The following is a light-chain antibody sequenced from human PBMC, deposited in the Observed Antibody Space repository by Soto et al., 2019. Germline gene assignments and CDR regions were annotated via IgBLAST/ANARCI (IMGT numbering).Light chain of an antibody. J-gene: IGKJ5*01. CDR3: QQNGSLPIT. CDR2: SAS. CDR1: QSLSGGY. V-gene: IGKV3-20*01. Sequence: EIVLTQSPGTLSLSPGERATLSCRTSQSLSGGYLAWFQQKPGQTPRLLIYSASNRATGIPDRFSGSGSGTDFTLTISRLEPEDVVVYYCQQNGSLPITFGHGTRLEIK.